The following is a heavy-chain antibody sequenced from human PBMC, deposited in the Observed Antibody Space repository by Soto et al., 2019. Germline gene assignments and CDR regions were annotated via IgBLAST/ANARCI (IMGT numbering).Heavy chain of an antibody. D-gene: IGHD2-2*01. J-gene: IGHJ6*02. CDR2: INPSGGST. V-gene: IGHV1-46*01. Sequence: ASVKVSCKASGYTFTSYYMHWVRQAPGQGLEWMGIINPSGGSTSYAQKFQGRVTMTRDTSTSTVYMELNSLRAEDTAVYYCAKGPAIVLVPAAMNYYYGMDVWGQGTTVTVSS. CDR1: GYTFTSYY. CDR3: AKGPAIVLVPAAMNYYYGMDV.